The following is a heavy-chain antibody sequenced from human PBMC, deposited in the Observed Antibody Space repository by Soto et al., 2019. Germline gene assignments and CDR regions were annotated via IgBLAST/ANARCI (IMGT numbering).Heavy chain of an antibody. D-gene: IGHD2-15*01. J-gene: IGHJ3*02. CDR2: ISSSSSYI. CDR3: ARYCSGGSCFSRPEWDDAFDI. CDR1: GFTFSSYS. Sequence: GGSLRLSCAASGFTFSSYSMNWVRQAPGKGLEWVSSISSSSSYIYYADSVKGRFTISRDNAKNSLYLQMNSLRAEDTAVYYCARYCSGGSCFSRPEWDDAFDIWGQGTMVTVSS. V-gene: IGHV3-21*01.